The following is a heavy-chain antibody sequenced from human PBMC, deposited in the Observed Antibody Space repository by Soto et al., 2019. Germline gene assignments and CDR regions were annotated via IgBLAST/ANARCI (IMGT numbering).Heavy chain of an antibody. CDR2: IYYSGNT. Sequence: PSETLSLTCTVSGGSITDYYWSWIRQPPGKGLEWIGYIYYSGNTNYNPSLQTRVTISVDTSKNQFSLKLRSVTAADTAVYYCARGAKVAAGSLDYWGQGTLVTVSS. CDR1: GGSITDYY. V-gene: IGHV4-59*01. J-gene: IGHJ4*02. D-gene: IGHD6-13*01. CDR3: ARGAKVAAGSLDY.